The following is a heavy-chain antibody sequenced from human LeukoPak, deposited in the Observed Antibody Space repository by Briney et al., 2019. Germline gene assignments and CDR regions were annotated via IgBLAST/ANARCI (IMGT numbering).Heavy chain of an antibody. CDR2: IIPIFGTA. CDR1: GGTFSSYA. J-gene: IGHJ4*02. CDR3: ARVTEMATIWDY. V-gene: IGHV1-69*13. Sequence: ASVKVSRTASGGTFSSYAISWVRQAPGQGLEWMGGIIPIFGTANYAQKFQGRVTITADESTSTAYMELSSLRSEDTAVYYCARVTEMATIWDYWGQGTLFTVSS. D-gene: IGHD5-24*01.